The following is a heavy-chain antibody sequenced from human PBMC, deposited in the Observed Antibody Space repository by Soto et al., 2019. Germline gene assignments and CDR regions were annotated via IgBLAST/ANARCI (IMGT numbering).Heavy chain of an antibody. Sequence: ASVKVSCKVSGYTFTGYYMHWVRQAPGQWLEWMGWINPNSGGTNYAQKFQGWVTMTRDTSISTAYMELSRLRSDDTAVYYCARGAGYCSSTSCLGNWFDPWGQGTLVTVS. CDR1: GYTFTGYY. V-gene: IGHV1-2*04. J-gene: IGHJ5*02. D-gene: IGHD2-2*03. CDR3: ARGAGYCSSTSCLGNWFDP. CDR2: INPNSGGT.